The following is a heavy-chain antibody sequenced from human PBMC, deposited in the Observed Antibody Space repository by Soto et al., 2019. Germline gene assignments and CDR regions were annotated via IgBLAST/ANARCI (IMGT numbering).Heavy chain of an antibody. J-gene: IGHJ5*02. CDR1: GFTFSSYA. Sequence: GGSLRLSCAASGFTFSSYAMSWVRQAPGKGLEWVSAISGSGGSTYYADSVKGRFTNSRDNSKNTLYLQMNSLRAEDTAVYYFAKDQYTIIVENWFDPWGQGTLVTVSS. CDR3: AKDQYTIIVENWFDP. CDR2: ISGSGGST. V-gene: IGHV3-23*01. D-gene: IGHD3-22*01.